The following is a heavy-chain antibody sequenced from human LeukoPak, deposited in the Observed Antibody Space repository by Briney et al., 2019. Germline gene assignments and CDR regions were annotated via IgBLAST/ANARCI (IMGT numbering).Heavy chain of an antibody. D-gene: IGHD2-15*01. Sequence: ASVKVSCEASGYAFTRHYMHWVRQAPGQGLEWMGIINPSGGSTSYAQKFQGRVTMTRDMSTSTVYMELSSLRSEDTAVYYCARGTPTRIGHYYYYYYMDVWGKGTTVTVSS. CDR2: INPSGGST. V-gene: IGHV1-46*01. J-gene: IGHJ6*03. CDR1: GYAFTRHY. CDR3: ARGTPTRIGHYYYYYYMDV.